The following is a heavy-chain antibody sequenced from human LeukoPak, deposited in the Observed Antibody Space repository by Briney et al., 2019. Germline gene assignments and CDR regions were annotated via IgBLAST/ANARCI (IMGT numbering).Heavy chain of an antibody. CDR3: AKDTHVSGFDS. Sequence: GGSLRLSCAASGFTFNTSPMSWVRQAPGKGLEWVSGIRGSDGSTYYADSVKGRFTISRDNSKNTLYLEMNSLRPEDTALYYCAKDTHVSGFDSWGQGTLVTVSS. D-gene: IGHD3-10*01. CDR1: GFTFNTSP. J-gene: IGHJ4*02. CDR2: IRGSDGST. V-gene: IGHV3-23*01.